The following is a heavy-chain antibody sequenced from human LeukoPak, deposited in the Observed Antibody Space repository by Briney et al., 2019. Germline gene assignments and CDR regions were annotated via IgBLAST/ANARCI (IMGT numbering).Heavy chain of an antibody. CDR1: GGSISSSSYY. CDR3: ARRVAATRNRYYFDY. V-gene: IGHV4-39*01. J-gene: IGHJ4*02. CDR2: IYYSGST. D-gene: IGHD2-15*01. Sequence: SETLSLTCTVSGGSISSSSYYWGWIRQPPGTGLEWIGSIYYSGSTYYNPSLKSRVTISVDTSKNQFSLKLSSVTAADTAVYYCARRVAATRNRYYFDYWGQGTLVTVSS.